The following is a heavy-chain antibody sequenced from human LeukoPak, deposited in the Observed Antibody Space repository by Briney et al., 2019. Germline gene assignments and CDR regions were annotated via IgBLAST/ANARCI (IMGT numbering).Heavy chain of an antibody. CDR3: ARKYYYGSGRS. D-gene: IGHD3-10*01. Sequence: GGSLRLSCAASGFTFSSYEMNWVRQAPGKGLEWVSYISSSGSTIYYADSVKGRFTISRDNAKNTLYLQMNSLRAEDTAVYYCARKYYYGSGRSWGQGTLVTVSS. J-gene: IGHJ5*02. V-gene: IGHV3-48*03. CDR2: ISSSGSTI. CDR1: GFTFSSYE.